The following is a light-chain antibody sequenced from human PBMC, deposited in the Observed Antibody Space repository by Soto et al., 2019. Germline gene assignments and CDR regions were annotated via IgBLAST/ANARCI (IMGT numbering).Light chain of an antibody. CDR2: DAS. V-gene: IGKV3-20*01. CDR1: QTVSSSY. Sequence: EIVLTQSPGTLSLYPGDRATLSCRASQTVSSSYLVWYQQKPGQAPRLLIYDASSRATGIPDRFSGSGSGTDLTLTISRLEPEDFAVYYCQQYGLSTWTSAPGTKV. J-gene: IGKJ1*01. CDR3: QQYGLSTWT.